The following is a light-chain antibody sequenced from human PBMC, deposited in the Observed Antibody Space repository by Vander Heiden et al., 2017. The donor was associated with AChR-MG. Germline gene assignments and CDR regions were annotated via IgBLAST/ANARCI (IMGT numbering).Light chain of an antibody. CDR3: QQYNNGPPAYT. CDR2: GAS. J-gene: IGKJ2*01. V-gene: IGKV3-15*01. CDR1: QSVSSN. Sequence: EIVMTQSPATLSVSPGERATLACRASQSVSSNLAWYPQKPGQAPRLLIYGASTRATGIPARFSGSGYGTEFTLTISSLQSEDFAVYYCQQYNNGPPAYTFGQGTKLEIK.